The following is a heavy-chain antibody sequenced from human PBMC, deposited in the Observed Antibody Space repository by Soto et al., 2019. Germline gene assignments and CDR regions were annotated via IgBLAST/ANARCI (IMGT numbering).Heavy chain of an antibody. D-gene: IGHD6-19*01. Sequence: PGGSLRLSCAASGFTFSSYGMHWVRQAPGKGLEWVAVIWYDGSNKYYADTAKGRFTISRDNSKNTLYLQMNSLRAEDTSVYYCASDRTYSSGWYDFQHWGQGTLVTVSS. V-gene: IGHV3-33*01. CDR1: GFTFSSYG. J-gene: IGHJ1*01. CDR3: ASDRTYSSGWYDFQH. CDR2: IWYDGSNK.